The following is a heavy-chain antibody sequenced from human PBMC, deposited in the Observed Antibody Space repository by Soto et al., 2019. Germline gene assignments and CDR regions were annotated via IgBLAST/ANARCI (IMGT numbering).Heavy chain of an antibody. CDR3: ARGGTIAANAFDI. CDR2: IYYSGST. Sequence: SETLSLTCTVSGGSISSGGYYWSWIRQHPGKGLEWIGYIYYSGSTYYNPSLKSRVTISVDTSKNQFSLKLSSVTAADTAVYYCARGGTIAANAFDIWGQGTMVT. V-gene: IGHV4-31*03. D-gene: IGHD6-25*01. J-gene: IGHJ3*02. CDR1: GGSISSGGYY.